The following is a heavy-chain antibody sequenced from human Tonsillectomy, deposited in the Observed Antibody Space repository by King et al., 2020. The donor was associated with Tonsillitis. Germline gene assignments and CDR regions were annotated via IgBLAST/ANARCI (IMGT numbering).Heavy chain of an antibody. CDR1: GFTFSGSN. D-gene: IGHD6-19*01. Sequence: VQLVESGGGLVQPGGSLKLSCAASGFTFSGSNIHWVRQASGKGLEWVGRILSKGNSYATAYAASVKGRFTISRDDSKNMAYLQMNSLKTEDTAVYYCTRLDSYPAVAAFDLWGQGTMVTVSS. V-gene: IGHV3-73*01. CDR2: ILSKGNSYAT. J-gene: IGHJ3*01. CDR3: TRLDSYPAVAAFDL.